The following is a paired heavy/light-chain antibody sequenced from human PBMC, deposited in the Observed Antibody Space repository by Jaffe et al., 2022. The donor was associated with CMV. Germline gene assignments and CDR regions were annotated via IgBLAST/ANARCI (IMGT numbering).Heavy chain of an antibody. V-gene: IGHV3-21*01. Sequence: EVQLVESGGGLVKPGGSLRLSCAASGFTFSSYTMNWVRQAPGKGLEWVSSISTTSSDIYYADPVKGRFTVSRDNAKNSLYLQMSSLRVEDTAVYYCARHLGGIYYYGMDVWGQGTTVTVSS. CDR2: ISTTSSDI. J-gene: IGHJ6*02. CDR3: ARHLGGIYYYGMDV. CDR1: GFTFSSYT.
Light chain of an antibody. Sequence: EIVLTQSPGTLSLSPGERATLSCRASQSDSNNYFAWYQQKPGQAPRLLIYGVSSRATGIPDRFSGSGSGTDFTLIINRLEPEDFAVYYCQQYGRSPSWTFGQGTKVEIK. J-gene: IGKJ1*01. CDR1: QSDSNNY. V-gene: IGKV3-20*01. CDR3: QQYGRSPSWT. CDR2: GVS.